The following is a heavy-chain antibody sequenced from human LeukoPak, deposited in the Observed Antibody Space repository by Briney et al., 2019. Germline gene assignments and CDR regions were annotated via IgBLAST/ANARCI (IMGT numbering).Heavy chain of an antibody. V-gene: IGHV3-23*01. CDR1: GFTFSDYY. CDR2: ISGSGGST. Sequence: TGGSLRLSCAASGFTFSDYYMSWIRQAPGKGLEWVSAISGSGGSTYYADSVKGRFTISRDNSKNTLYLQMNSLRAEDTAVYYCAKETLGSTVTFDYWGQGTLVTVSS. J-gene: IGHJ4*02. CDR3: AKETLGSTVTFDY. D-gene: IGHD5/OR15-5a*01.